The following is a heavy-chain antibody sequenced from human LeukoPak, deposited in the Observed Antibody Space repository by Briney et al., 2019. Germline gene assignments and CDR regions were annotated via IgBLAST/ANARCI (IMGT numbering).Heavy chain of an antibody. CDR3: ARGRAGRGYSYVIYYYYYMDV. V-gene: IGHV4-39*07. D-gene: IGHD5-18*01. J-gene: IGHJ6*03. CDR1: GDSITGYY. Sequence: PSETLSLTCTVSGDSITGYYWGWIRQPPGKGLEWIGNIYYTGNTYYNASLKSRVTISVDTSKNQFSLKLSSVTAADTAVYYCARGRAGRGYSYVIYYYYYMDVWGKGTTVTVSS. CDR2: IYYTGNT.